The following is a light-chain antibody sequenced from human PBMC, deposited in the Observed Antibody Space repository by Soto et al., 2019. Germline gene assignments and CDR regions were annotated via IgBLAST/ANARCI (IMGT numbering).Light chain of an antibody. CDR2: WAS. V-gene: IGKV4-1*01. Sequence: EIAMTQYPAPLSVSARERFSLSCRASQNIRSWLAWYQKKPGQPPKLLIYWASTRESGVPDRLSGSGSGTDFTLTINSLQAEDGAVYCCQVSTNLTIPFGDGTKVDIK. CDR1: QNIRSW. J-gene: IGKJ1*01. CDR3: QVSTNLTIP.